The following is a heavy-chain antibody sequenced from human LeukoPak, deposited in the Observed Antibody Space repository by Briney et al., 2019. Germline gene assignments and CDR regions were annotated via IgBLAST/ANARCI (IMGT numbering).Heavy chain of an antibody. J-gene: IGHJ4*02. CDR1: GFTFDDYA. D-gene: IGHD5-18*01. V-gene: IGHV3-9*01. CDR2: ISWNSGSI. CDR3: AKGRGYSYGSIDY. Sequence: PGGSLRLSCAASGFTFDDYAMHWVRQAPGKGLEWVSGISWNSGSIGYADSVKGRFTISRDNAKNSLYLQMNSLRAEDTALYYCAKGRGYSYGSIDYWGQGTLVTVSS.